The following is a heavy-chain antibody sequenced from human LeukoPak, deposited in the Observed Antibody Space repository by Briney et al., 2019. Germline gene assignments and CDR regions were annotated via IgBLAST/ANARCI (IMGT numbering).Heavy chain of an antibody. Sequence: GGSLRLSCAASVFTFEDYAMQWVPQAPGKGLEWVSGIRWNSDSIVYADSVKGRFTISRDNAKYSLYLQIDSLRVEDTAIYYCARDGCGANCLPDFWGQGTLVTVSS. CDR2: IRWNSDSI. D-gene: IGHD2-21*02. V-gene: IGHV3-9*01. CDR1: VFTFEDYA. CDR3: ARDGCGANCLPDF. J-gene: IGHJ4*02.